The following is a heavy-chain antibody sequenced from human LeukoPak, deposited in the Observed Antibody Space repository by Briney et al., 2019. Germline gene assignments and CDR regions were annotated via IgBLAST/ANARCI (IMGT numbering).Heavy chain of an antibody. V-gene: IGHV3-48*04. CDR2: ISSSSFKI. J-gene: IGHJ6*03. CDR1: GFTVSSNY. D-gene: IGHD6-13*01. Sequence: PGGSLRLSCLVSGFTVSSNYMSWVRQTPGKGLEWVSYISSSSFKIGYADSVKGRFTISRDNSKNSLYLQMDSLRVEDTAVYYCVRDPSYGSSWYYYMDVWGKGTTVTVSS. CDR3: VRDPSYGSSWYYYMDV.